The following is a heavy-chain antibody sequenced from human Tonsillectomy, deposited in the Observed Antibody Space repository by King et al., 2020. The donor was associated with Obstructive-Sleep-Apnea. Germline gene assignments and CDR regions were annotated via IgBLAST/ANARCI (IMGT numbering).Heavy chain of an antibody. D-gene: IGHD3-22*01. J-gene: IGHJ4*02. V-gene: IGHV3-23*04. CDR1: GFTFSSYA. CDR3: AKDLEDYYDSSAYYPFDY. CDR2: VTGSGGST. Sequence: DVQLVESGGGLVQPGGSLRLSCAASGFTFSSYAMTWARQAPGKGLEWVSGVTGSGGSTYYADSVKGRFTISRDNSKNTLCLQMNSLRAEDTAVYYCAKDLEDYYDSSAYYPFDYWGQGTLVTVSS.